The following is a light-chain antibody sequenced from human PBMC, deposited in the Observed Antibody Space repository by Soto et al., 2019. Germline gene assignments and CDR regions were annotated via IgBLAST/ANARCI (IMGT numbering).Light chain of an antibody. V-gene: IGKV1-9*01. J-gene: IGKJ3*01. Sequence: DIQLTQSPSFLSASEGDRVTITCRASQGIHIHLAWYQQKPGKAPKLLIDSASTLQSGVPSRFSGSGSGTEFTLTIGCLQPDDFATYYCQHYNSYSEFSFGPGTKVDIK. CDR2: SAS. CDR1: QGIHIH. CDR3: QHYNSYSEFS.